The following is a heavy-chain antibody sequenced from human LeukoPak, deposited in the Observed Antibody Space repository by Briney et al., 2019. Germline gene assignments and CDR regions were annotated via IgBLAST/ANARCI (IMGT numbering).Heavy chain of an antibody. V-gene: IGHV3-21*01. CDR3: ARDPGTVADPYFDY. D-gene: IGHD6-19*01. Sequence: PGGSLRLSCSASGFTFSSYNMNWVRQPPGKGLEWVSSISSSSRHINYADSVKGRFTIPRNSANNPLYLQMNSLRDEDTAVYYCARDPGTVADPYFDYWGQGSLVTVSS. CDR1: GFTFSSYN. CDR2: ISSSSRHI. J-gene: IGHJ4*02.